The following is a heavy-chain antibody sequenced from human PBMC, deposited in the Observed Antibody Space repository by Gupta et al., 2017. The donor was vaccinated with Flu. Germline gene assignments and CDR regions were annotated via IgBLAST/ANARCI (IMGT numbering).Heavy chain of an antibody. CDR2: VFHSGTA. CDR1: GGPIRSSDW. J-gene: IGHJ5*02. D-gene: IGHD2-2*01. CDR3: AREVVERPSAINWFDP. Sequence: QVQLQESGPGLVTPSGPLSLTCGVSGGPIRSSDWWTWVRQSPAKGLEWIGEVFHSGTANDNPSLKSRVTISVDTSRNQFSLTMTSVTAADTAIYYCAREVVERPSAINWFDPWGQGILVTVSS. V-gene: IGHV4-4*02.